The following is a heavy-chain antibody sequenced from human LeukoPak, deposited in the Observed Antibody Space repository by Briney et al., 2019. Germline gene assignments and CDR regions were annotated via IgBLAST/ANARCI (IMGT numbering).Heavy chain of an antibody. V-gene: IGHV1-18*01. J-gene: IGHJ6*03. CDR2: ISAYNGNT. CDR1: GGTFSSYA. D-gene: IGHD4-11*01. CDR3: ARDTARRHSNYYYYYYMDV. Sequence: ASVKVSCKASGGTFSSYAISWVRQAPGQGLEWMGWISAYNGNTNYAQKLQGRVTMTTDTSTSTAYMELRSLRSDDTAVYYCARDTARRHSNYYYYYYMDVWGKGTTVTVSS.